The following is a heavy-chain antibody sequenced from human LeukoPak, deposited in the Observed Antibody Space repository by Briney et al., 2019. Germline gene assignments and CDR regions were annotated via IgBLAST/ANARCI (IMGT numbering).Heavy chain of an antibody. Sequence: ASVKVSCKASGYTFTGYYMHWVRQAPGQGLEWMGWINPNSGGTNYAQKFQGRVTMTRDTSISTAYMELSRLRSDDTAVYYCATDRRITFGGVIVTEVGVTGSGYYYYYMDVWGKGTTVTVSS. CDR1: GYTFTGYY. V-gene: IGHV1-2*02. J-gene: IGHJ6*03. CDR2: INPNSGGT. CDR3: ATDRRITFGGVIVTEVGVTGSGYYYYYMDV. D-gene: IGHD3-16*02.